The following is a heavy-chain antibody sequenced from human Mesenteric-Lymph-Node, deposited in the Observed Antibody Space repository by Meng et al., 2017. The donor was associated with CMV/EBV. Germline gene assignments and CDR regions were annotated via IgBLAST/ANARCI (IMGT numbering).Heavy chain of an antibody. J-gene: IGHJ3*02. CDR2: IYPGDSDT. D-gene: IGHD3-3*01. CDR1: GYNFTDYW. CDR3: ARQGHYDFWSGYPDAFDI. Sequence: KVSCKGSGYNFTDYWIDWVRQMPGKGLEWMGIIYPGDSDTRYSPSFQGQVTISADKSISTAYLQWSSLKASDTAMYYCARQGHYDFWSGYPDAFDIWGQGTMVTVSS. V-gene: IGHV5-51*01.